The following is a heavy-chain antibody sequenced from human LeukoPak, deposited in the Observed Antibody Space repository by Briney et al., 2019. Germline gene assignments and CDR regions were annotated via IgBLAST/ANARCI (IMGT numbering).Heavy chain of an antibody. CDR2: ISYDGGNK. D-gene: IGHD6-13*01. Sequence: PGGSLRLSCAASGFTFSSYAMHWVRQAPGKGLEWVAAISYDGGNKYYADSVKGRFTISRDNSKNTLYLQMNSLRAEDTAVYYCARDSAIAAAGGYFDYWGQGTLVTVSS. J-gene: IGHJ4*02. V-gene: IGHV3-30-3*01. CDR1: GFTFSSYA. CDR3: ARDSAIAAAGGYFDY.